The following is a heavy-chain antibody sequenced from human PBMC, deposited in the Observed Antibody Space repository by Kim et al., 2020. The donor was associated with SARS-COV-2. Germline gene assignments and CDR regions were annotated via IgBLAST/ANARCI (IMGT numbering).Heavy chain of an antibody. V-gene: IGHV3-30*18. CDR1: GFTFSSYG. CDR2: ISYDGSNK. CDR3: AKDVHTAEYYYYGMDV. D-gene: IGHD2-2*02. J-gene: IGHJ6*02. Sequence: GGSLRLSCAASGFTFSSYGMHWVRQAPGKGLEWVAVISYDGSNKYYADSVKGRFTISRDNSKNTLYLQMNSLRAEDTAVYYCAKDVHTAEYYYYGMDVWGQGTTVTVSS.